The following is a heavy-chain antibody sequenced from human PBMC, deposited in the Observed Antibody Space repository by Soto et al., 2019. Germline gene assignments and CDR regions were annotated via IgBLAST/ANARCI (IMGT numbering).Heavy chain of an antibody. D-gene: IGHD1-1*01. CDR3: ARGSTWTPVPYLDF. V-gene: IGHV4-39*07. J-gene: IGHJ4*02. Sequence: SETLSLTCTVSGGSISSSSYYWGWIRQPPGKGLEWIGSIYYSGSTYYNPSLKRRVTISVDTSKNQFSLKLSSVTAADTAVYYCARGSTWTPVPYLDFWGQGTPVTVSS. CDR2: IYYSGST. CDR1: GGSISSSSYY.